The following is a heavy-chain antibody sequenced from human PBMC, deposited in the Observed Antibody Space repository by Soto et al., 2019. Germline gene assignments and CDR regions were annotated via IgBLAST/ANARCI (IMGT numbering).Heavy chain of an antibody. CDR1: GGSVSSSGSHY. CDR2: MYPSGST. J-gene: IGHJ4*02. Sequence: SETLSLTCTVSGGSVSSSGSHYWGWIRQPPGQGLEWIGSMYPSGSTYYNPSLKSRVTISVDTSKNQFSLKLSSVTAADTAVYYCARVSSSPLNFDYWGQGTLVTVSS. V-gene: IGHV4-39*07. CDR3: ARVSSSPLNFDY. D-gene: IGHD6-13*01.